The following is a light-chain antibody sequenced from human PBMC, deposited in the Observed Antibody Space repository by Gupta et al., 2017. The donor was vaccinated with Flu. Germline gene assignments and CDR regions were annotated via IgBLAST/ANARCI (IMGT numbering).Light chain of an antibody. CDR2: LGF. CDR3: MQGLQTLT. J-gene: IGKJ4*01. Sequence: DIVMTQSPLSLSVTPGEAASISCRSSQSLLHSNGNNYVDWYLQRPGQSPQLLIYLGFHRASGVPDKFSGSGSGTDFTLKISRVEAEDVGIYYCMQGLQTLTFGGGTKVEIK. V-gene: IGKV2-28*01. CDR1: QSLLHSNGNNY.